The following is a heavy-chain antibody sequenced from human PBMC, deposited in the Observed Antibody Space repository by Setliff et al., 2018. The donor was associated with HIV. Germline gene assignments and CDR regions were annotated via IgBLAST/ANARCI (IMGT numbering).Heavy chain of an antibody. CDR3: TREFFY. J-gene: IGHJ4*02. V-gene: IGHV4-39*07. CDR2: IYYSGST. Sequence: SETLSLTCSVSGGSISSSTYYWGWIRQPPGQGLEWIGYIYYSGSTYYNPSLKSRLTISLDTSKNQLSLKLSSVTAADTAVYYCTREFFYWGQGILVTVSS. D-gene: IGHD3-3*01. CDR1: GGSISSSTYY.